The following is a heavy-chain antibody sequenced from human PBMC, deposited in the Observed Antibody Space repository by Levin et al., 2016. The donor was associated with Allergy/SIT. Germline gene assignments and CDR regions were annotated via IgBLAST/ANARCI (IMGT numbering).Heavy chain of an antibody. D-gene: IGHD2-2*01. V-gene: IGHV4-59*13. CDR3: AREGGDIVVVPAASPDAFDI. Sequence: PGKGLEWIGYIYYSGSTNYNPSLKSRVTISVDTSKNQFSPKLSSVTAADTAVYYCAREGGDIVVVPAASPDAFDIWGQGTMVTVSS. CDR2: IYYSGST. J-gene: IGHJ3*02.